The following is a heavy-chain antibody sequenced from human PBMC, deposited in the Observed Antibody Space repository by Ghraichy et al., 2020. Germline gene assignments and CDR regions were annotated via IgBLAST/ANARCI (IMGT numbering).Heavy chain of an antibody. V-gene: IGHV1-18*04. CDR3: ARDSHPRFTYYGMDV. J-gene: IGHJ6*02. CDR1: GYTFTSYG. CDR2: ISAYNGNT. Sequence: ASVKVSCKASGYTFTSYGISWVRQAPGQGLEWMGWISAYNGNTNYAQKLQGRVTMTTDTSTSTAYMELRSLRSDDTAVYYCARDSHPRFTYYGMDVWGQGTTVTVSS. D-gene: IGHD3-3*01.